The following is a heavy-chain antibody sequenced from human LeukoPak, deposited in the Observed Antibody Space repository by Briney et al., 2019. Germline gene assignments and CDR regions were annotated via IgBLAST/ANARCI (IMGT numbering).Heavy chain of an antibody. V-gene: IGHV5-51*01. J-gene: IGHJ4*02. D-gene: IGHD1-26*01. CDR1: GFSFSTNW. Sequence: GESLKISCKGSGFSFSTNWIGWVRQMPGKGLEWMGIIYPADSDTRYNSSLQGQVTISADKSITTASLQWRSLKASDTATYYCARLTPGVGATAEYWGQGTPVTVSS. CDR2: IYPADSDT. CDR3: ARLTPGVGATAEY.